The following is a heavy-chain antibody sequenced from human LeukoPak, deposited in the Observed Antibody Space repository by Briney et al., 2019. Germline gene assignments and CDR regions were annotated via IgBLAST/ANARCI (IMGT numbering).Heavy chain of an antibody. V-gene: IGHV1-18*01. Sequence: ASVKVSCKASGYTFSNYGISWVRQAPGQGLEWMGWISAYNGNTNYAQKIQGRVTTTTDTSTSTAYMELRSLRSDDTAVYYCARDVTPFDYGGRALPSYWGQGTLVTVSS. D-gene: IGHD4-23*01. J-gene: IGHJ4*02. CDR2: ISAYNGNT. CDR3: ARDVTPFDYGGRALPSY. CDR1: GYTFSNYG.